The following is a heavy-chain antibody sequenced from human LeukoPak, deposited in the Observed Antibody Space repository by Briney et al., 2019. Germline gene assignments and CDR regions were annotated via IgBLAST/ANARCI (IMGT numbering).Heavy chain of an antibody. V-gene: IGHV1-2*02. CDR3: ARSDYYYYYMDV. J-gene: IGHJ6*03. Sequence: ASVKVSCKAFGYIFTGYYMHWVRQAPGQGLEWMGWINPNSGGTNNAQKFQGRVTMTRDTSISTAYMELSRLRSDDTAVYYCARSDYYYYYMDVWGKGTTVTVSS. CDR1: GYIFTGYY. CDR2: INPNSGGT.